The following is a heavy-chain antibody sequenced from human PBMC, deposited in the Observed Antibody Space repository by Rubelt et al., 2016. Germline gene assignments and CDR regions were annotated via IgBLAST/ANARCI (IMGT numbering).Heavy chain of an antibody. Sequence: QVQLQQWGAGLLKPSETLSLTCAVYGGSFSGYYWSWIRQPPGKGLEWIGEINHSGSTNYNPSLKSRVTISVDTSKNQFALKLSSVTAADTAVYYCARGSRGLGYSYGLNYWGQGTLVTVSS. D-gene: IGHD5-18*01. CDR3: ARGSRGLGYSYGLNY. CDR1: GGSFSGYY. CDR2: INHSGST. V-gene: IGHV4-34*01. J-gene: IGHJ4*02.